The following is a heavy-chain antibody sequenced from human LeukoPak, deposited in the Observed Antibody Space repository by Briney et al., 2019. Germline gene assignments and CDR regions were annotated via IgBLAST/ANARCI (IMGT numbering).Heavy chain of an antibody. CDR1: GGSISSSSYY. J-gene: IGHJ4*02. V-gene: IGHV4-39*07. CDR2: IYYSGST. D-gene: IGHD2-15*01. Sequence: SETLSLTCTVSGGSISSSSYYWGWIRQPPGKGLEWIGSIYYSGSTYYNPSLKSRVTISVDTSKNQFSLKLSSVTAADTAVYYCARGGFGVAAIFDYWGQGTLVTVSS. CDR3: ARGGFGVAAIFDY.